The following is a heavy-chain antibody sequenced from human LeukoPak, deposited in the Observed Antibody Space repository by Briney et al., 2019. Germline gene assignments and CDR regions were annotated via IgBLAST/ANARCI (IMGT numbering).Heavy chain of an antibody. Sequence: SETLSLTCAVSGGSISSGGYSWSWIRQPPGKGLEWIGYIYYSGSTYYNPSLKSRVTISVDTSKNQFSLKLSSVTAADTAVYYCARSEDPDAFDIWGQGTMVTVSS. CDR2: IYYSGST. CDR1: GGSISSGGYS. CDR3: ARSEDPDAFDI. J-gene: IGHJ3*02. V-gene: IGHV4-30-4*07. D-gene: IGHD2-15*01.